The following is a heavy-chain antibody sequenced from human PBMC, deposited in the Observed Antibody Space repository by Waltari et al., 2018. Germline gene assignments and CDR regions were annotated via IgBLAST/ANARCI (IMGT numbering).Heavy chain of an antibody. CDR2: IYHSGST. V-gene: IGHV4-38-2*02. D-gene: IGHD2-2*01. Sequence: QVQLQESGPGLVKPSETLSLTCTVSGYSISSGYYWGWIRQPPGKGLEWIGSIYHSGSTYYNPALKSRVTRSVDTSKNQFSLKLSSVTAADTAVYYCAVGYCSSTSCSLGDYWGQGTLVTVSS. J-gene: IGHJ4*02. CDR3: AVGYCSSTSCSLGDY. CDR1: GYSISSGYY.